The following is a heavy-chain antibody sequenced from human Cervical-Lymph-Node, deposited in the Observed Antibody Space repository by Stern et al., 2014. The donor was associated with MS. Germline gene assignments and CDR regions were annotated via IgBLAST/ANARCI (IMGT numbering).Heavy chain of an antibody. CDR2: IFYTGST. CDR1: GGSIGRSSYY. V-gene: IGHV4-39*02. D-gene: IGHD6-19*01. Sequence: VQLEESGPGLVKPSETLSLTCTVSGGSIGRSSYYWGWIRQPPGKGLEWIGNIFYTGSTFYDPSLKSRVTLSVDTSTNQFSLSLTSVTAADTAVYYCARGAGVFDSWGQGTLVTVSP. J-gene: IGHJ4*02. CDR3: ARGAGVFDS.